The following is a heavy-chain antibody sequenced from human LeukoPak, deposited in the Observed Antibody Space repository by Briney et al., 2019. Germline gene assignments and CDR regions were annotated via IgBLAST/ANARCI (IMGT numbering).Heavy chain of an antibody. CDR2: IYYSGST. CDR1: GGSISSGGYY. J-gene: IGHJ4*02. V-gene: IGHV4-31*03. Sequence: TLSLTCTVSGGSISSGGYYWSWIRQHPGKGLEWIGYIYYSGSTYYNPSLKSRVTISVDTSKNQFSLKLSSVTAADTAVYYCARAQTYMTTVVRYYFDYWGQGTLVTVSS. D-gene: IGHD4-23*01. CDR3: ARAQTYMTTVVRYYFDY.